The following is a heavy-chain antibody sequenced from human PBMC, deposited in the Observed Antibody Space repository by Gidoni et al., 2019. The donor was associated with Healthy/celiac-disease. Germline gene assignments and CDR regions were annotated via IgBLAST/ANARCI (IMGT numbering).Heavy chain of an antibody. Sequence: EVQLLESGGGLVQPGGSLRLSCAASGFTFSSYAMSWVRQATGNGLEWVSVISGSGGSTYYADSVKGRFTISRDNSKNTLYLQMNSLRAEDTAVYYCAKDWGIAVAGTGFGDYWGQGTLVTVSS. J-gene: IGHJ4*02. D-gene: IGHD6-19*01. V-gene: IGHV3-23*01. CDR3: AKDWGIAVAGTGFGDY. CDR1: GFTFSSYA. CDR2: ISGSGGST.